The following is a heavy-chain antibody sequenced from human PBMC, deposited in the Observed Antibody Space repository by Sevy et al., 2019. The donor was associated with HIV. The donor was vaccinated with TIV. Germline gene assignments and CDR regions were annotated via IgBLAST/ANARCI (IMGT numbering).Heavy chain of an antibody. CDR2: INSDGSST. D-gene: IGHD6-6*01. CDR3: ARGGVKYSCSCGGDYYYYGMDV. J-gene: IGHJ6*02. V-gene: IGHV3-74*01. Sequence: GGSLRLSCAASGFTFSSYWMHWVRQAPGKGLVWVSRINSDGSSTSYADSVKGRFTISRDNAKNTLCLQMNSLRAEDTAVYYSARGGVKYSCSCGGDYYYYGMDVWGQGTTVTVSS. CDR1: GFTFSSYW.